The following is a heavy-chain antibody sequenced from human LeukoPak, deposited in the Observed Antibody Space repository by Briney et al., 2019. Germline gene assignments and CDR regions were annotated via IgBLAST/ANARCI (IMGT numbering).Heavy chain of an antibody. CDR1: GFTFSDYY. D-gene: IGHD2-2*01. J-gene: IGHJ4*02. CDR2: ISSSGSTI. CDR3: AKEPLYTSCLDY. V-gene: IGHV3-11*01. Sequence: GGSLRLSCAASGFTFSDYYMSWIRQAPGKGLEWVSYISSSGSTIYYADSVKGRFTISRDNAKNSLYLQMNSLRAEDTAVYYCAKEPLYTSCLDYWGQGTLVTVSS.